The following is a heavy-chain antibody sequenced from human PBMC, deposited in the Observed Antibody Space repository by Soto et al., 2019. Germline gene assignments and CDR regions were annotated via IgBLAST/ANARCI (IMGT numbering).Heavy chain of an antibody. V-gene: IGHV3-30-3*01. Sequence: GGSLRLSCAASGFTFSSYAMHWVRQAPGKGLEWVAVISYDGSNKYYADSVKGRFTNSRDNSKNTQYLQMNSLRAEDTDVYYYSRGVWSGYEYYYYGMDVWGQGTKVTVSS. CDR3: SRGVWSGYEYYYYGMDV. D-gene: IGHD5-12*01. J-gene: IGHJ6*02. CDR1: GFTFSSYA. CDR2: ISYDGSNK.